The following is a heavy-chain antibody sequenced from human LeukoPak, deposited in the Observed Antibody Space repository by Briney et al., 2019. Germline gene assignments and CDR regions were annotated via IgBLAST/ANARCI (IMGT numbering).Heavy chain of an antibody. CDR1: GFTFSSYA. CDR2: ISGSGGST. J-gene: IGHJ4*02. CDR3: AKGSYDFWSGSPPFY. Sequence: GGSLRLSCAASGFTFSSYAMSWVRQAPGKGLEWVSAISGSGGSTYYADSVKGRFTISRDNPKNTLYLQMNSLRAEDTAVYYCAKGSYDFWSGSPPFYWGQGTLVTVSS. V-gene: IGHV3-23*01. D-gene: IGHD3-3*01.